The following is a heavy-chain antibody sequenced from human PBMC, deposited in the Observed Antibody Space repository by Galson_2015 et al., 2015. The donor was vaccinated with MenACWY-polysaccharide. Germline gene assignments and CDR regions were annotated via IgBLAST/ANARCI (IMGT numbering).Heavy chain of an antibody. V-gene: IGHV5-51*01. D-gene: IGHD3-22*01. J-gene: IGHJ4*02. CDR2: IYPGDSDT. CDR3: ARQDSSGYYSIDY. Sequence: QSGAEVKKPGESLKISCTGSGSSFISYWIGWVRQMPGKGLEWMGIIYPGDSDTRYSPSFQGQVTISADKSISTAYLQWRSLKASDTAMYYCARQDSSGYYSIDYWGQGTLVTVSS. CDR1: GSSFISYW.